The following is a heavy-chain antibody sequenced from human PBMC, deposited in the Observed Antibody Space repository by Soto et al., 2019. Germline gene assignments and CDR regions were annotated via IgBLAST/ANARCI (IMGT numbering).Heavy chain of an antibody. CDR2: IYHSGST. D-gene: IGHD2-2*01. CDR3: ARVPDR. CDR1: GGPPSRVGYS. Sequence: SETPFLPRAVSGGPPSRVGYSWSWIRQPPGKGLEWIGYIYHSGSTYYNPSLKSRVTISVDRSKNQFSLKLSSVTAADTAVYYCARVPDRWGQGTLVTVSS. J-gene: IGHJ5*02. V-gene: IGHV4-30-2*01.